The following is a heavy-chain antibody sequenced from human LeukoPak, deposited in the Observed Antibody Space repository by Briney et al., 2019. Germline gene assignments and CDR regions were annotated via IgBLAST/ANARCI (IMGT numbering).Heavy chain of an antibody. CDR2: INQGGSVK. CDR1: GFTFRSYW. D-gene: IGHD5-12*01. CDR3: ARVVYSGWNFEY. J-gene: IGHJ4*02. V-gene: IGHV3-7*01. Sequence: GGSLRLSCAASGFTFRSYWMSWVRQAPGKGLEWVANINQGGSVKYYVDSVKGRFTISRDDAKNSLYVQMNSLRDEDTAVYYCARVVYSGWNFEYWGQGTLVTVSS.